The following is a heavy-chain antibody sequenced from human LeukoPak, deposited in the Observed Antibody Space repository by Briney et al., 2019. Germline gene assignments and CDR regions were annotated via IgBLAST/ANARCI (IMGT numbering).Heavy chain of an antibody. CDR2: MNPNSGNT. CDR3: ARGRGAAGTYWFDP. CDR1: GYTFTSYD. J-gene: IGHJ5*02. Sequence: ASVKVSCKASGYTFTSYDINWVRQATGQGLEWMGWMNPNSGNTGYAQKFQGRVTMTRNTSISTAYMELSSPRSEDTAVYYCARGRGAAGTYWFDPWGQGTLVTVSS. V-gene: IGHV1-8*01. D-gene: IGHD6-13*01.